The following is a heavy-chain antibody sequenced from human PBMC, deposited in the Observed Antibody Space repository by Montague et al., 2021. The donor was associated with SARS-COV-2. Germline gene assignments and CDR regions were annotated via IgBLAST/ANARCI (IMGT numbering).Heavy chain of an antibody. CDR3: ASSNFFAY. CDR2: IDPAGGAT. Sequence: SLRLSCAASGFTFSKFGMNWVRQAPGEGLEWVSTIDPAGGATYYADSVTGRFAISRDNSNNILSLQMDSLTADDTAVYYCASSNFFAYWGQGTLITVSS. V-gene: IGHV3-23*01. CDR1: GFTFSKFG. D-gene: IGHD6-6*01. J-gene: IGHJ4*02.